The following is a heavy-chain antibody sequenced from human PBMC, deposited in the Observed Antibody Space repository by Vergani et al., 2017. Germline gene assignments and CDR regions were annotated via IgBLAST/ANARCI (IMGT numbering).Heavy chain of an antibody. CDR3: ARIYCSSTSCYNFFDY. CDR2: IYPGDSDT. V-gene: IGHV5-51*03. J-gene: IGHJ4*02. D-gene: IGHD2-2*01. CDR1: GYSFTRYW. Sequence: EVQLVQSGAEVKKPGESLKISCKGSGYSFTRYWIGWVRQMPGKGLEWMGIIYPGDSDTRYSPSFQGQVTISADKSISTAYLQWSSLKASDTAMYYCARIYCSSTSCYNFFDYWGQGTLVTVSS.